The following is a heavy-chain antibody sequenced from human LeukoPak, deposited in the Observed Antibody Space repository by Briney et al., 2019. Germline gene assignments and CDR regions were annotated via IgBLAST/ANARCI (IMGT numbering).Heavy chain of an antibody. CDR2: FDPDDGET. CDR3: ATESYSGSYLYAFDI. D-gene: IGHD1-26*01. CDR1: GGTFSSYA. J-gene: IGHJ3*02. V-gene: IGHV1-24*01. Sequence: ASVKVSCKASGGTFSSYAISWVRQAPGKGLEWMGGFDPDDGETIYAQKFQGRVTMTEDTSTDTAYMELSSLRSEDTAVYYCATESYSGSYLYAFDIWGQGTMVTVSS.